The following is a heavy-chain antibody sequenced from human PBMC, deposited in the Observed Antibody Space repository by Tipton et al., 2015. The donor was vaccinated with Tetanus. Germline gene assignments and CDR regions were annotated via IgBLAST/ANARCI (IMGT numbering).Heavy chain of an antibody. D-gene: IGHD2-15*01. CDR2: SWYDGTDK. J-gene: IGHJ4*02. CDR3: AREADCSGGSCFSGDFDN. CDR1: GFIFSSYG. V-gene: IGHV3-33*01. Sequence: LSLTCAASGFIFSSYGIHWVRQAPGKGLEWVAVSWYDGTDKYYADSVKGRFTISRDNSKNTLYLQMNSLRVEDTAVYYCAREADCSGGSCFSGDFDNWGQGTQVTVSS.